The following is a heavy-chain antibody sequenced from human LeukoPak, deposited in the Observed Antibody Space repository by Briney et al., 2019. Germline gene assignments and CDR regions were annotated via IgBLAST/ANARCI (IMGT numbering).Heavy chain of an antibody. Sequence: GGSLRLSCAASGFTFSSYWMSWVRQAPGKGLEWVANIKQDGSEKYYVDSVKGRFTISRDNAKNSLYLQMNSLRAEDTAVYYCARTLGYCSSTSCYRHWFDPWGQGTLVTVSS. J-gene: IGHJ5*02. D-gene: IGHD2-2*02. CDR2: IKQDGSEK. CDR1: GFTFSSYW. CDR3: ARTLGYCSSTSCYRHWFDP. V-gene: IGHV3-7*01.